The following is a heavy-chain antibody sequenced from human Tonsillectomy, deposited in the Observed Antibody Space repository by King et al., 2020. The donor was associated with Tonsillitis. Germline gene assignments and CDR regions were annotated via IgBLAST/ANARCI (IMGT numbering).Heavy chain of an antibody. V-gene: IGHV4-39*01. CDR1: GGSISSSTYY. D-gene: IGHD1-7*01. J-gene: IGHJ6*02. CDR3: AGLELRGMTYYGMDV. Sequence: LQLQESGPGLVKPSETLSLTCTVSGGSISSSTYYWGWIRQPPGKGLDWIGIIYYSGGTYYNPSLRSRVTISVDTSKNLFSLRLTSVTAADTAVYYCAGLELRGMTYYGMDVWGQGTTVTVSS. CDR2: IYYSGGT.